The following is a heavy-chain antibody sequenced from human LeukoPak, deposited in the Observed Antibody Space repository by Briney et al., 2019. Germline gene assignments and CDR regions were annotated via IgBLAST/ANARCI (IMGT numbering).Heavy chain of an antibody. V-gene: IGHV3-30*03. Sequence: GGSLRLSCAVSGFTFSDYGMHWVRHTPGKGLEWLAVISYDEANTYYADSVKGRFTISRDNSKNTVFLQMNSLRLEDTGVYYCSSATSMTTITTDHWGQGTLVTFSS. D-gene: IGHD3-22*01. CDR2: ISYDEANT. CDR3: SSATSMTTITTDH. J-gene: IGHJ4*02. CDR1: GFTFSDYG.